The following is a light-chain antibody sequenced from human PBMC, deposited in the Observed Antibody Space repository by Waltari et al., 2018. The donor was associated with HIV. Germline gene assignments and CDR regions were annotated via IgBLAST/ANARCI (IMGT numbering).Light chain of an antibody. J-gene: IGLJ2*01. Sequence: QSALTQPASVSGSPGQSITISCTGANTDIGLYNLVSWYRQHPDKAPQHVIYGVNTRPAGVSDRFSGSKSGNTASLTISSLQAEDEADYYCSSYTNSDILLFGGGTKLTVL. CDR2: GVN. V-gene: IGLV2-14*01. CDR3: SSYTNSDILL. CDR1: NTDIGLYNL.